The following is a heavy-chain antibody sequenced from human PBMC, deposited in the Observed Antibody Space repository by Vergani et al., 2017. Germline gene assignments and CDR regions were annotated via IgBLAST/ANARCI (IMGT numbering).Heavy chain of an antibody. J-gene: IGHJ3*02. D-gene: IGHD4-17*01. Sequence: QVQLVESGRGVVQPGRSLRLSCAASGFTFSSYGMHWVRQAPGKGLEWVAVISYDGSNKYYADSVKGRFTISRDNSKNTLYLQMNSLRAEDTAVYYCAKSTSGRDYGNDAFDSWSQGTMVTVSS. CDR1: GFTFSSYG. V-gene: IGHV3-30*18. CDR2: ISYDGSNK. CDR3: AKSTSGRDYGNDAFDS.